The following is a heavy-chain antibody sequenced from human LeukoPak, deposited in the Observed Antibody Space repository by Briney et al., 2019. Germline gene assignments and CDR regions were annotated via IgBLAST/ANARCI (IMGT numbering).Heavy chain of an antibody. CDR3: AREVGYCSGGSCPNWFDP. CDR2: IWFDGSNK. J-gene: IGHJ5*02. D-gene: IGHD2-15*01. Sequence: GGSLRLSCTASGFTFSNYGMHWVRQAPGKGLEWVAIIWFDGSNKYYADSVKGRFTISRDNSKNTLYLQMNSLRAEDTAVYYCAREVGYCSGGSCPNWFDPWGQGTLVTVSS. V-gene: IGHV3-33*01. CDR1: GFTFSNYG.